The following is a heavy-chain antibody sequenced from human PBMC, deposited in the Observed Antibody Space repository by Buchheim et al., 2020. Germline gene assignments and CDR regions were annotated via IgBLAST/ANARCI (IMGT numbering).Heavy chain of an antibody. CDR3: VRERVGYNPTSLVLEYQFFDS. D-gene: IGHD5-24*01. Sequence: QVSLRESGPALVKPTQTLTLTCTVSGFSLTSKGLCVNWVRQPPGKGLEWLARIDWDDEQHYTTSLQSRLTISRDTSPNQVILTMTDMDPVDTASYYCVRERVGYNPTSLVLEYQFFDSWGQG. J-gene: IGHJ4*02. V-gene: IGHV2-70*19. CDR1: GFSLTSKGLC. CDR2: IDWDDEQ.